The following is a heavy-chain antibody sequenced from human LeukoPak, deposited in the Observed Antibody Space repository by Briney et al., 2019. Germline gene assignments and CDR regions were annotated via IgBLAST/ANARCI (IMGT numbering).Heavy chain of an antibody. J-gene: IGHJ4*02. V-gene: IGHV1-18*01. CDR2: INTDNGKT. CDR3: ARKGCTYNCNIFDY. Sequence: ASVKVSCKASGYMFDTYGINWLRQVPGQGLEWMGWINTDNGKTNYAQEVQGRVTMMRDTSTTTVYMELRGLRSDDTAVYYCARKGCTYNCNIFDYWGQGTLVAVSS. D-gene: IGHD1/OR15-1a*01. CDR1: GYMFDTYG.